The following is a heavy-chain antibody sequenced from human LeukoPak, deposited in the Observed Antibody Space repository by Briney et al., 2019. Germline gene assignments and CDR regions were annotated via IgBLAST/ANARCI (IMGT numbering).Heavy chain of an antibody. D-gene: IGHD6-6*01. CDR2: ISYDGSNK. J-gene: IGHJ4*02. Sequence: GGSLRLSCAASGFTFNSYGMHWVRQAPGKGLEWVAVISYDGSNKYYVDSVKGRFTISRDNSKYTLYLQMNSLREEDTAVYYCASAGGSSHFDYWGQGTLVTVSS. CDR1: GFTFNSYG. V-gene: IGHV3-30*03. CDR3: ASAGGSSHFDY.